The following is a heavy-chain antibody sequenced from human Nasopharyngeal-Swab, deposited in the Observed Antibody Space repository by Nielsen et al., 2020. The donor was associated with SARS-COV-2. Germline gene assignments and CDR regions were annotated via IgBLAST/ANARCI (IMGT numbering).Heavy chain of an antibody. Sequence: SETLSLTCTVSGGSISSYYWSWIRQPPGKGLEWIGYIYYSGSTNYNPSLKSRVTISVDTSKNQFSLKLSSVTAADTAVYYCARELVVVTEGWFDPWGQGTLVTVSS. J-gene: IGHJ5*02. D-gene: IGHD2-21*02. CDR2: IYYSGST. CDR3: ARELVVVTEGWFDP. V-gene: IGHV4-59*01. CDR1: GGSISSYY.